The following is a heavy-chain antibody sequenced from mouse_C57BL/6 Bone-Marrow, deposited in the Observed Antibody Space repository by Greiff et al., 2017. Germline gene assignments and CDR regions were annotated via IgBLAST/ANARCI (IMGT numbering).Heavy chain of an antibody. CDR1: GYTFTDYY. Sequence: EVHLVESGPVLVKPGASVKMSCKASGYTFTDYYMNWVKQSHGKSLEWIGVINPYNGGTSYNQKFKGKATLTVDKSSSTAYMELNSLTSEDSAVYYCARINYDYAMDYWGQGTSVTVSS. J-gene: IGHJ4*01. D-gene: IGHD2-1*01. CDR3: ARINYDYAMDY. CDR2: INPYNGGT. V-gene: IGHV1-19*01.